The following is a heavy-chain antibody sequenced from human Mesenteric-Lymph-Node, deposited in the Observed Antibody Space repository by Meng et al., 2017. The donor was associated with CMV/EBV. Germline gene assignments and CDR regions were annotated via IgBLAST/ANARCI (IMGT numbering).Heavy chain of an antibody. CDR1: GYTFTSYD. J-gene: IGHJ6*02. Sequence: ASVKVSCKASGYTFTSYDINWVRQATGQGLEWMGWVNPKSGNTGYAQKFQGRVTITRNTSISTAYMELSSVRSEDTAVYYCAREYSSSWSLIYYYGMDVWGQGTTVTVSS. D-gene: IGHD6-13*01. CDR2: VNPKSGNT. CDR3: AREYSSSWSLIYYYGMDV. V-gene: IGHV1-8*03.